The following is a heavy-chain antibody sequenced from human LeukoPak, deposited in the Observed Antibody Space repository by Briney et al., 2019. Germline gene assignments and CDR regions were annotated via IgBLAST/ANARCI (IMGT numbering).Heavy chain of an antibody. Sequence: SVKVSCKASGDTFGNYAINWVRQNPGQGFEWMGGIIPLFRTANYAQKFQGRVTITADESASTAYMELNSLRSEDTAVYYCARVRLSAAALSWFDPWGQGTLVTVSS. CDR3: ARVRLSAAALSWFDP. CDR2: IIPLFRTA. J-gene: IGHJ5*02. D-gene: IGHD3-16*01. CDR1: GDTFGNYA. V-gene: IGHV1-69*13.